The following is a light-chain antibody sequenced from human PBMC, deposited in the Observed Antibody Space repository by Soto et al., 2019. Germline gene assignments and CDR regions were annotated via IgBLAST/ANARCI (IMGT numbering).Light chain of an antibody. Sequence: QPVLTQPPSVSGAPGQRVTISCTGSSSNIGAGYDVHWYQQLPGTAPKLLIYGNTNRPSGVPDRFSASTSGTSASLAVTGLQAEDEADYYCQSYDSSLITSVFGGGTKVTVL. CDR2: GNT. CDR1: SSNIGAGYD. J-gene: IGLJ2*01. CDR3: QSYDSSLITSV. V-gene: IGLV1-40*01.